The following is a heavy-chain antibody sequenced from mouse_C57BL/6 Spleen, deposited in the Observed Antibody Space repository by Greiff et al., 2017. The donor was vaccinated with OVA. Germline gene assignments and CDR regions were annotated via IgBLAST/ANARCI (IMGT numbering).Heavy chain of an antibody. CDR3: ARYNWDDWYFDV. Sequence: EVMLVESGGGLVQPGGSLSLSCAASGFTFTDYYMSWVRQPPGKALEWLGFIRNKANGYTTEYSASVKGRFTISRDNSQSILYLQMNALRAEDSATYYCARYNWDDWYFDVWGTGTTVTVSS. CDR2: IRNKANGYTT. D-gene: IGHD4-1*01. J-gene: IGHJ1*03. CDR1: GFTFTDYY. V-gene: IGHV7-3*01.